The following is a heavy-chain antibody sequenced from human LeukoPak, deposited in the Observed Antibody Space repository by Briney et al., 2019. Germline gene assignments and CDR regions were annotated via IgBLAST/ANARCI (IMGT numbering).Heavy chain of an antibody. V-gene: IGHV3-30*18. CDR2: ISFDGSNK. Sequence: PGGGLRLSCAASGFTFSSYGMYWVRQAPGKGLEWVAVISFDGSNKYHADSVRGRFTVSRDNSKDTLYLQMNSLRAEDTAVYYCAKDEIGAVATLLDYWGQGILVTVSS. D-gene: IGHD5-12*01. CDR1: GFTFSSYG. CDR3: AKDEIGAVATLLDY. J-gene: IGHJ4*02.